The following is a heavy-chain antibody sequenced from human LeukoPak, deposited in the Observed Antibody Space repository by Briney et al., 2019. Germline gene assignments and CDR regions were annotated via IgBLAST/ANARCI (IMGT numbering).Heavy chain of an antibody. V-gene: IGHV1-18*01. J-gene: IGHJ6*03. CDR1: GYTFTSYG. D-gene: IGHD3-3*01. Sequence: ASVKVSCKASGYTFTSYGISWVRQAPGQGLEWMGWISAYNGNTNYAQKLQGRVTMTTDTSTSTAYMELRSLRSDDTAVYYCARDRYDFWSGYFPPYYYYMDVWGKGTTVTVSS. CDR3: ARDRYDFWSGYFPPYYYYMDV. CDR2: ISAYNGNT.